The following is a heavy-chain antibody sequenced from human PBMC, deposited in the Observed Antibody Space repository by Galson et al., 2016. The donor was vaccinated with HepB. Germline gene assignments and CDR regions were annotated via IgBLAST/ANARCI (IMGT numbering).Heavy chain of an antibody. CDR3: ARVVIGSADY. CDR2: MSYDGSSK. Sequence: SLRLSCAASGFTFSTSALQWVRQAPGKGLDWVAVMSYDGSSKHYADSVKGRFTISRDNSKNTLYLQMNNLRPEDTAVYYCARVVIGSADYWGQGTLVTVSS. CDR1: GFTFSTSA. D-gene: IGHD2-21*01. V-gene: IGHV3-30-3*01. J-gene: IGHJ4*02.